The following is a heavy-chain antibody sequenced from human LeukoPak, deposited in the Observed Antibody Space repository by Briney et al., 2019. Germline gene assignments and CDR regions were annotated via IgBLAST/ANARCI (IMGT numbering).Heavy chain of an antibody. CDR3: ARDGYYGSGRIRRGSRMDV. CDR1: GYTFTSYY. V-gene: IGHV1-46*01. CDR2: INPSGGST. Sequence: GASVKVSCKASGYTFTSYYMHWVRQAPGQGLEWMGIINPSGGSTSYAQKFQGRVTMTRDMSTSTVYMELSSLRSEDTAVYYCARDGYYGSGRIRRGSRMDVWGKGTTVTISS. D-gene: IGHD3-10*01. J-gene: IGHJ6*03.